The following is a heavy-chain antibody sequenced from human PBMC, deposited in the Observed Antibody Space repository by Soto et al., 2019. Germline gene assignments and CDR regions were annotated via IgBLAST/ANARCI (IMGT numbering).Heavy chain of an antibody. D-gene: IGHD2-2*03. CDR2: IIPIFGTA. V-gene: IGHV1-69*13. CDR1: GGTFSSYA. Sequence: SVKVSCKASGGTFSSYAISWVRQAPGQGLEWMGGIIPIFGTANYAQKFQGRVTITADESTSTAYMELSSLRSEDTAVYYCARVGYCSSTSCYETRGWFDPWGQGTLVTVS. J-gene: IGHJ5*02. CDR3: ARVGYCSSTSCYETRGWFDP.